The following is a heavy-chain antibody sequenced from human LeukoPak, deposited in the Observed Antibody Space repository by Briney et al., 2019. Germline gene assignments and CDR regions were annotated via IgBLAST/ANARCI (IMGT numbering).Heavy chain of an antibody. D-gene: IGHD3-10*01. CDR1: GYTFTDHY. V-gene: IGHV1-2*06. CDR2: INPDIDVA. Sequence: ASVQVSCRASGYTFTDHYIHWVRQAPGQGLEWMGRINPDIDVANHAEKFQGRVTMTRDTSISTAYMDLGSLTSDDTAVYYCARAVIRGIHFDSWGQGTLVTVSS. CDR3: ARAVIRGIHFDS. J-gene: IGHJ4*02.